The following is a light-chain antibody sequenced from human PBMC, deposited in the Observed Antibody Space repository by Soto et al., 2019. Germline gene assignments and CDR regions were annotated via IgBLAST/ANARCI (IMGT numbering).Light chain of an antibody. CDR1: TGAVTSGHY. CDR2: HTS. J-gene: IGLJ2*01. V-gene: IGLV7-46*01. CDR3: LLSYSGARV. Sequence: QTVVTQEPSLTVSPGGTVTLTCGSSTGAVTSGHYPYWFQQKPGQAPRTLIYHTSNKHSWTPARFSGSLLGGKAALTLSGAQPEDEAEYYCLLSYSGARVFGGGTKVTVL.